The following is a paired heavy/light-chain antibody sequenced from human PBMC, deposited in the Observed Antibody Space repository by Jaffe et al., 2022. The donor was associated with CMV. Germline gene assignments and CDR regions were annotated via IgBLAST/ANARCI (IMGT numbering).Heavy chain of an antibody. J-gene: IGHJ6*03. Sequence: QVQLVESGGGVVQPGRSLRLSCAASGFTFSSYGMHWVRQAPGKGLEWVAVIWYDGSNKYYADSVKGRFTISRDNSKNTLYLQMNSLRAEDTAVYYCARGYPIAAAGRPSGDYYMDVWGKGTTVTVSS. CDR1: GFTFSSYG. CDR2: IWYDGSNK. V-gene: IGHV3-33*08. CDR3: ARGYPIAAAGRPSGDYYMDV. D-gene: IGHD6-13*01.
Light chain of an antibody. CDR1: SSNIGAGYD. V-gene: IGLV1-40*01. J-gene: IGLJ2*01. Sequence: QSVLTQPPSVSGAPGQRVTISCTGSSSNIGAGYDVHWYQQLPGTAPKLLIYGNSNRPSGVPDRFSGSKSGTSASLAITGLQAEDEADYYCQSYDSSLSGYVFGGGTKLTVL. CDR3: QSYDSSLSGYV. CDR2: GNS.